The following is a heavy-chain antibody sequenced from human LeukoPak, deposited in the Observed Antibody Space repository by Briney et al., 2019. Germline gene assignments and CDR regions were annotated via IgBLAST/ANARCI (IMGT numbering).Heavy chain of an antibody. CDR2: VYYVGRV. CDR1: GGSINGYY. V-gene: IGHV4-59*01. Sequence: SETLSLTCTVSGGSINGYYWSWIRQAPGKGLEWIGYVYYVGRVYYNRSLNSRVDISIDRSKNQFSLNLNSVTTADTAVYYCAREGSVGQPGQSPYYYYYYMDVWGKGTTVTVSS. D-gene: IGHD3-10*01. CDR3: AREGSVGQPGQSPYYYYYYMDV. J-gene: IGHJ6*03.